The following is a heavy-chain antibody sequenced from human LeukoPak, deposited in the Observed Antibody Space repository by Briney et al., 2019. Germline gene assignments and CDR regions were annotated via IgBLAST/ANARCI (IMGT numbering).Heavy chain of an antibody. CDR1: GGSISSGSYY. V-gene: IGHV4-61*02. CDR3: ARVVDTAILTLDAFNI. Sequence: SQTLSLTCTVSGGSISSGSYYWNWIRQPAGKGLEWIGRIYTSGSTDCNPSLKSRVTVSVDTSRNQFSLKLRSVTAADTAVYYCARVVDTAILTLDAFNIWGQGTMVTVSS. CDR2: IYTSGST. D-gene: IGHD5-18*01. J-gene: IGHJ3*02.